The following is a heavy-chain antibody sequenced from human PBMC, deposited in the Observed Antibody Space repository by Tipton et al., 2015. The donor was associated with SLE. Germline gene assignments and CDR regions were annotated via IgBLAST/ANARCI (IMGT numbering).Heavy chain of an antibody. V-gene: IGHV4-31*03. D-gene: IGHD2-2*01. CDR1: GGSISSGGYY. Sequence: TLSLTCTVSGGSISSGGYYWSWIRQHPGKGLEWIGYIYYSGSTYYNPSLKSRVTISVDTSKNQFSLKLSSVTAADTAVYYCARGHTMPRSWFDPWGQGTLVTVSS. CDR3: ARGHTMPRSWFDP. J-gene: IGHJ5*02. CDR2: IYYSGST.